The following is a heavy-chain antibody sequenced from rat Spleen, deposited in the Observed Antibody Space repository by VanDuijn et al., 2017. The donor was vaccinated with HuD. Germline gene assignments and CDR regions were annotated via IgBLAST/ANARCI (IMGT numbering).Heavy chain of an antibody. J-gene: IGHJ3*01. CDR3: ATASPFAY. CDR1: GFTFSSFP. Sequence: EVQLVESGGGLIQPGRSMKLSCSASGFTFSSFPMAWVRQTPKKGLEWVASISPSGGSTYYRDSGKGRFTASRDDAKNTQYLQMDSLRSEDTATYYCATASPFAYWGQGTLVTVSS. CDR2: ISPSGGST. D-gene: IGHD3-1*01. V-gene: IGHV5-46*01.